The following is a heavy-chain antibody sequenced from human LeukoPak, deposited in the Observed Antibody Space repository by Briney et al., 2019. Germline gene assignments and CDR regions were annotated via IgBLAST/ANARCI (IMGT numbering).Heavy chain of an antibody. V-gene: IGHV3-30-3*01. Sequence: GGSLRLSCAASGFTFSSYAMHWVRQAPGKGLEWVAVISYDGSNKYYADSVKGRFTISRDNSKNTLYLQMNSLRAEDTAVYYCARASTMVRGGIMGVWGQGTTVTVSS. CDR2: ISYDGSNK. J-gene: IGHJ6*02. CDR1: GFTFSSYA. CDR3: ARASTMVRGGIMGV. D-gene: IGHD3-10*01.